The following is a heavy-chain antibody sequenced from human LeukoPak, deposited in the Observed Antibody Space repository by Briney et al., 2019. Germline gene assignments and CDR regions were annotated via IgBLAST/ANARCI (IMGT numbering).Heavy chain of an antibody. D-gene: IGHD5-18*01. Sequence: PSETLSLTCGVSGYSISSGYYWGWIRQPPGNGLEWIGSVFHGGDTYYNLSLKSRVTISVDKSKNQFSLKLSSVTAADTAVYYRARDETYSYGSFGHWGQGTLVTVSS. CDR2: VFHGGDT. CDR3: ARDETYSYGSFGH. CDR1: GYSISSGYY. J-gene: IGHJ4*02. V-gene: IGHV4-38-2*02.